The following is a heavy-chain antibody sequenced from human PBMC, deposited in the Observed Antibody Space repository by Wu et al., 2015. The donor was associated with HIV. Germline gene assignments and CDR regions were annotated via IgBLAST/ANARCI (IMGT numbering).Heavy chain of an antibody. J-gene: IGHJ6*02. Sequence: QVQLVQSGAEVKKPGSSVKVSCKASGGTFSSYAISWVRQAPGQGLEWMGRIIPIFGTANYAQKFQGRVTITADESTSTAYMELSSLRSEDTAVYYCAREGGPAWEMATVYYGMGVWGQGTTVTVSS. V-gene: IGHV1-69*13. CDR2: IIPIFGTA. CDR3: AREGGPAWEMATVYYGMGV. CDR1: GGTFSSYA. D-gene: IGHD5-24*01.